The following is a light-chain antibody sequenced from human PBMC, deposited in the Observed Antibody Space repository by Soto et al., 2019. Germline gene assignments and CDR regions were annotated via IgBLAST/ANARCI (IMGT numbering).Light chain of an antibody. CDR1: QDISTF. Sequence: DIQMTQSPSAMSSSVGDRVTITCRASQDISTFLAWFQQKPGKVPRRLIYAASSLDSGVPSRFSGSGSGTEFTLTISNLQPEDFATYYCLHHKTCPYTLGQGTKLEL. V-gene: IGKV1-17*03. CDR3: LHHKTCPYT. J-gene: IGKJ2*01. CDR2: AAS.